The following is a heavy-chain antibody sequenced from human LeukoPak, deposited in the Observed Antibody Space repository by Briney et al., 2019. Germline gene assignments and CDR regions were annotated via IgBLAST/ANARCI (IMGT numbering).Heavy chain of an antibody. V-gene: IGHV1-2*02. CDR1: GYTFTSYY. Sequence: ASVKVSCKASGYTFTSYYMHWVRQAPGQGLEWMGIINPNSGGTNYAQKFQGRVTMTRDTSISTAYMELSRLRSDDTAVYYCARIDRASKYSSGDYWGQGTLVTVSS. J-gene: IGHJ4*02. D-gene: IGHD6-19*01. CDR2: INPNSGGT. CDR3: ARIDRASKYSSGDY.